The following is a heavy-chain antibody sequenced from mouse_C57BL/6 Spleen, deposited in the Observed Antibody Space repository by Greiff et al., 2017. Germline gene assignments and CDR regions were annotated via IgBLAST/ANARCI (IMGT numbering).Heavy chain of an antibody. CDR3: ARGGGNSFDY. J-gene: IGHJ2*01. CDR2: IYPGDGDT. V-gene: IGHV1-82*01. D-gene: IGHD2-14*01. Sequence: VKLQESGPELVKPGASVKISCKASGYAFSSSWMNWVKQRPGKGLEWIGRIYPGDGDTNYNGKFKGKATLTADKSSSTAYMQLSSLTSEDSAVYFCARGGGNSFDYWGQGTTLTVSS. CDR1: GYAFSSSW.